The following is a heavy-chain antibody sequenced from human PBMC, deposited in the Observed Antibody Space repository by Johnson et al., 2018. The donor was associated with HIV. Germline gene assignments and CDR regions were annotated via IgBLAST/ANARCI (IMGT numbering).Heavy chain of an antibody. V-gene: IGHV3-13*01. J-gene: IGHJ3*02. CDR3: ARLSEHIVVVTAWADAFDI. CDR1: GFTFSSYD. Sequence: VQLVESGGGLVQPGGSLRLSCAASGFTFSSYDMHWVRQATGKGLEWVSAIGTAGDTYYPGSVKGRFTISRENAKNSLYLQMNSLRAGDTAGYYCARLSEHIVVVTAWADAFDIWGQGTMVTGSS. D-gene: IGHD2-21*02. CDR2: IGTAGDT.